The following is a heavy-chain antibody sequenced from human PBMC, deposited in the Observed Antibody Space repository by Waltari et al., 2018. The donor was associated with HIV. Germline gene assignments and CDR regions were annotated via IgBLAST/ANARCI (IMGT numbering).Heavy chain of an antibody. V-gene: IGHV4-30-4*01. CDR1: GGSISSGTYF. J-gene: IGHJ6*02. Sequence: QVRLQESGPGLVKPSQTLSLTCTVSGGSISSGTYFWSWIRQPPGKGLEWIGYIYHSGDSYYNPSLKSRVTISRDTSKKQFSLRLSSVTAADTAVYYCARGGDFWSGFPVWGQGTTVTISS. CDR3: ARGGDFWSGFPV. D-gene: IGHD3-3*01. CDR2: IYHSGDS.